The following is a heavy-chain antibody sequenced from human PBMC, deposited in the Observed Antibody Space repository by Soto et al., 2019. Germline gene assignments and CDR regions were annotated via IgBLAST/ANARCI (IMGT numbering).Heavy chain of an antibody. CDR2: AYHNGNA. CDR1: GYAISSGYY. V-gene: IGHV4-38-2*01. J-gene: IGHJ3*01. D-gene: IGHD3-16*01. Sequence: SETLSLTCDVTGYAISSGYYWGWIRQPPGKGLEWIGSAYHNGNANYNPSLESRVAISIDTSKNQFSLDLTSVTAADTAVYYCATQSRNWGWGAFDVWGQGTMVT. CDR3: ATQSRNWGWGAFDV.